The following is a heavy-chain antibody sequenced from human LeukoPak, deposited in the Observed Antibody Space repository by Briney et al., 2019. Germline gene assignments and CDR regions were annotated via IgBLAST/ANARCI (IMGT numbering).Heavy chain of an antibody. CDR1: GYTFTSYG. Sequence: GASVKVSCRASGYTFTSYGISWVRQAPGQGLEWMGWISAYNGNTNYAQKLQGRVTMTTDTSTSTAYMELRSLRSDDTAVYYCARVPIVVVPPDYYYYYMDVWGKGTTVTVSS. CDR3: ARVPIVVVPPDYYYYYMDV. D-gene: IGHD2-2*01. CDR2: ISAYNGNT. J-gene: IGHJ6*03. V-gene: IGHV1-18*01.